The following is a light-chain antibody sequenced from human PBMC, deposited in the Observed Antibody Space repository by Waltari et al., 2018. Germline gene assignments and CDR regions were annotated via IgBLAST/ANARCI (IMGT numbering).Light chain of an antibody. Sequence: AIRITQSPSSLPASTGDRVTITCRASQGISSYLAWYQQKPGKAPKLLIYAASTLQSGVPSRFSGSGSGTDFTLTISCLQSEDFAVYYCQQYGSSSYTFGQGTKLEIK. CDR3: QQYGSSSYT. CDR2: AAS. V-gene: IGKV1-8*01. J-gene: IGKJ2*01. CDR1: QGISSY.